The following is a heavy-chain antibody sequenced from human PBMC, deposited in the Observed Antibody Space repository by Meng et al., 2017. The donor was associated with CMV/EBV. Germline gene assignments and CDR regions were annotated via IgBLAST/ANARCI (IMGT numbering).Heavy chain of an antibody. V-gene: IGHV3-48*04. CDR3: ARVHITIFGVAPDY. Sequence: LSLTCAASGFTFSSYSMNWVRQAPGKGLEWVSYISSSGSTIYYADSVKGRFTISRDNAKNSLYLQMNSLRAEDTAVYYCARVHITIFGVAPDYWGQGTLVTVSS. D-gene: IGHD3-3*01. CDR2: ISSSGSTI. CDR1: GFTFSSYS. J-gene: IGHJ4*02.